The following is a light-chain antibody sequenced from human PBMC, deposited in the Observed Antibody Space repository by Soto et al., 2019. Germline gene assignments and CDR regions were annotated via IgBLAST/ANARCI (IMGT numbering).Light chain of an antibody. J-gene: IGKJ1*01. CDR1: QSVTSNY. CDR3: QQYGSSPTT. V-gene: IGKV3-20*01. CDR2: GAS. Sequence: EIVLTQSPATLSVSHGERATLSCRASQSVTSNYLAWYQQKPGQAPRLLFFGASIRATGIPDRFSGSGSGTDFTLTIRRLEPEDFAVYHCQQYGSSPTTFGQGTKVDNK.